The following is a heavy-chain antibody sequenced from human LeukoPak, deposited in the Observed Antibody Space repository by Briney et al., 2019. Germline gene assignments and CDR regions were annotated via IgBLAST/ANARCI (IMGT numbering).Heavy chain of an antibody. Sequence: GGSLRLSCAASGXTFSNYGMHWVRQAPGKGLEWVAVISYDGSNKNYVDSVKGRFTISRDNSKNTLYLQMSSLRGEDTAVYYCAKDHLAGYSYGGYYFDYWGQGTLVTVSS. J-gene: IGHJ4*02. D-gene: IGHD5-18*01. V-gene: IGHV3-30*18. CDR1: GXTFSNYG. CDR2: ISYDGSNK. CDR3: AKDHLAGYSYGGYYFDY.